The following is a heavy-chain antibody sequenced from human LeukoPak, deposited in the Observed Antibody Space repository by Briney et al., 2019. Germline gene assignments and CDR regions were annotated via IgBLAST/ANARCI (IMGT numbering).Heavy chain of an antibody. CDR3: ARDPRNVGLAP. Sequence: GGSLRLSCVASRFQFSSYAMSWVRQAPGKGLEWVSVISGSGGSTYYADVVKGRFTMSRDNVKNTLYLQMNSLRVEDTAVYYCARDPRNVGLAPWGQGTLVTVSS. V-gene: IGHV3-23*01. J-gene: IGHJ5*02. D-gene: IGHD2-15*01. CDR1: RFQFSSYA. CDR2: ISGSGGST.